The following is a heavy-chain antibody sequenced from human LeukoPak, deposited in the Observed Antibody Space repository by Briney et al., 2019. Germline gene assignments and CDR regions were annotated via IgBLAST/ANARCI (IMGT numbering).Heavy chain of an antibody. J-gene: IGHJ4*02. V-gene: IGHV1-2*02. D-gene: IGHD3-3*01. CDR1: GYTFTGYY. CDR2: INPNSGGT. Sequence: GASVKVSCKASGYTFTGYYMHWVRQAPGQGLEWMGWINPNSGGTNYAQKFQGRVTMTRDTSTSTAYMELSRLRSDDTAVYYCARVGTRPYYDFWSGYTDYFDYWGQGTLVTVSS. CDR3: ARVGTRPYYDFWSGYTDYFDY.